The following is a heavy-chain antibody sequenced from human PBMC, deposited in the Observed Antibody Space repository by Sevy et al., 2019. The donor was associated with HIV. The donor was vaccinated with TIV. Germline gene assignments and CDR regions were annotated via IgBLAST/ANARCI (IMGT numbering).Heavy chain of an antibody. CDR2: ISHRGKT. Sequence: SLTCTVPGYSISSGYYWGWIRQTPGKGLEWLGTISHRGKTHYNPSLKSRVTISVDTSKNQFSLRLNSVTAADTAVFYCARGSQPINYDENGYYDYWGQGTLVTVSS. CDR1: GYSISSGYY. J-gene: IGHJ4*02. V-gene: IGHV4-38-2*02. D-gene: IGHD2-2*03. CDR3: ARGSQPINYDENGYYDY.